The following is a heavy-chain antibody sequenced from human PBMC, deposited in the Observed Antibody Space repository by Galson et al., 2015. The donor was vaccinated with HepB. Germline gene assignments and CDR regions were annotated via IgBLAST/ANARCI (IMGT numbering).Heavy chain of an antibody. D-gene: IGHD2-2*01. V-gene: IGHV3-74*01. CDR2: VAPDGTVL. Sequence: SLRLSCAASGFVFSNYWMHWVRQTPGKGPVWVARVAPDGTVLSYADSVKGRFTVSRDNAKNTLYLQMNSLRAEDTAVYYCAKDARYCGGASCYGWFDPWGQGTQVTVSS. J-gene: IGHJ5*02. CDR3: AKDARYCGGASCYGWFDP. CDR1: GFVFSNYW.